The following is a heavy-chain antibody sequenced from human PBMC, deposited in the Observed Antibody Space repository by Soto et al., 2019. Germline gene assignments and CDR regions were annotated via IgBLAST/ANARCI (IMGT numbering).Heavy chain of an antibody. CDR3: ARSTYYYDSSGYGFYYFDY. J-gene: IGHJ4*02. Sequence: SGPTLVNPTQTLTLTCTFSGFSLSTSGMCVSWIRQPPGKALEWLARIDWDDDKYYSTSLKTRLTISKDTSKNQVVLTMTNMDPVDTATYCCARSTYYYDSSGYGFYYFDYWGQGTLVTVSS. V-gene: IGHV2-70*11. D-gene: IGHD3-22*01. CDR2: IDWDDDK. CDR1: GFSLSTSGMC.